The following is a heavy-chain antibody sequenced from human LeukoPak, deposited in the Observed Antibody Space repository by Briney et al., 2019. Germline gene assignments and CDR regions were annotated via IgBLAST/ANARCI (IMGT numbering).Heavy chain of an antibody. Sequence: SETLSLTCGVSVYSISRGYFWAWAGHSPGTGLEWIATIYHAGSAYYNPSLESRVTISADTSKNEFSLNLKSVTAADTAVYFCARAGWIITSAIDYWGQGILVTVSS. V-gene: IGHV4-38-2*01. CDR2: IYHAGSA. D-gene: IGHD1-20*01. J-gene: IGHJ4*02. CDR3: ARAGWIITSAIDY. CDR1: VYSISRGYF.